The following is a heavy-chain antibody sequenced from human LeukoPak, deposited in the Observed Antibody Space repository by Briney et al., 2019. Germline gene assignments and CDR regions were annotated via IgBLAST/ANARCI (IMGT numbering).Heavy chain of an antibody. CDR2: ISPSGDIL. V-gene: IGHV3-23*01. D-gene: IGHD1-26*01. CDR3: AKDQQWESPHFFDY. CDR1: GFTFSSHG. J-gene: IGHJ4*02. Sequence: GGTLRLSCAASGFTFSSHGMNWVRQAPGKGLEWVSGISPSGDILYYADSVKGQFTISRDNSKNTVSLQMNSLRAEDTAVYYCAKDQQWESPHFFDYWGQGALVTVSS.